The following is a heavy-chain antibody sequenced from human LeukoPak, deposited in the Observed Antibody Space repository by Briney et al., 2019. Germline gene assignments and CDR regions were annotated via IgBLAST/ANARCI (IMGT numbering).Heavy chain of an antibody. V-gene: IGHV3-23*01. J-gene: IGHJ6*03. CDR1: GFTFSSYG. CDR3: AKGGGYEAQYYYYYLDV. Sequence: GGSLRLSCAASGFTFSSYGMSWVRQAPGKGLEWVSAISGSGGSTYYADSVKGRFTISRDNSKNTLYLQMNSLRAEDTAVYYCAKGGGYEAQYYYYYLDVWGKGTTVTISS. D-gene: IGHD5-12*01. CDR2: ISGSGGST.